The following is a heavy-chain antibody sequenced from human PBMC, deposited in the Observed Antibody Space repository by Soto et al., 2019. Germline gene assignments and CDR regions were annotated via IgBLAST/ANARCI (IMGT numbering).Heavy chain of an antibody. D-gene: IGHD2-2*01. CDR1: GGAISTYY. CDR2: IYYSGST. Sequence: PSYTLSLTCAVCGGAISTYYWSLIRQTPEKGLDWIGDIYYSGSTNYNPSLKSRVTISVDTSKNQFSLKLNSVTAADTAVYYCARGYCSSTSCYPDFTDGGDPWGQGTLVTVSS. J-gene: IGHJ5*02. CDR3: ARGYCSSTSCYPDFTDGGDP. V-gene: IGHV4-59*12.